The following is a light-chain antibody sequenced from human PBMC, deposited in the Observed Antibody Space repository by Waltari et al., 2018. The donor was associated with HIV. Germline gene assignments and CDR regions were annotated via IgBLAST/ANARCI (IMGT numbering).Light chain of an antibody. V-gene: IGKV2-28*01. CDR3: MQALQTPRT. CDR2: LGS. CDR1: QSLLHSTGKNY. Sequence: DIVVTQSPLSLPVIPGEPASISCRSSQSLLHSTGKNYLDWYLQKPGQSPQLLIYLGSNRASGVPDRFSGSGSGTDFTLKISRVQAEGVGVYYCMQALQTPRTFGQGTKVEIK. J-gene: IGKJ1*01.